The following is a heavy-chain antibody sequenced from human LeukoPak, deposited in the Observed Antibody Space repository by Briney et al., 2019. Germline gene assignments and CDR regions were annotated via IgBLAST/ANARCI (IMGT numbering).Heavy chain of an antibody. D-gene: IGHD6-19*01. Sequence: PGGSLRLSCAASGFTFSSYGMHWVRQAPGKGLEWVAFIRYDGSNKYYADSVKGRFTISRDNSKSTLYLQMNSLRAEDTAVYYCAKDSSGWSLGDWFDPWGQGTLVTVSS. J-gene: IGHJ5*02. CDR3: AKDSSGWSLGDWFDP. CDR1: GFTFSSYG. CDR2: IRYDGSNK. V-gene: IGHV3-30*02.